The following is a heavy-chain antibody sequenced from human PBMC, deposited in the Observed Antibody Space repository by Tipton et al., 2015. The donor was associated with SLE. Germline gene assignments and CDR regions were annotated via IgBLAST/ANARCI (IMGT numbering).Heavy chain of an antibody. CDR2: INHSGST. CDR1: GGSISSYY. V-gene: IGHV4-34*01. D-gene: IGHD2-15*01. J-gene: IGHJ3*02. Sequence: TLSLTCTVSGGSISSYYWSWIRQPPGKGLEWIGEINHSGSTNYNPSLKSRVTISVDTSKNQFSLKLSSVTAADTAVYYCARLGIVGGAFDIWGQGTMVTVSS. CDR3: ARLGIVGGAFDI.